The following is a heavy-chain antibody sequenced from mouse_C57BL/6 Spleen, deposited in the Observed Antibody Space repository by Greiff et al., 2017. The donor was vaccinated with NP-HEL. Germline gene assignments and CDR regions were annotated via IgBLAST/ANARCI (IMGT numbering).Heavy chain of an antibody. CDR2: INPNNGGT. J-gene: IGHJ4*01. V-gene: IGHV1-22*01. CDR3: AVAYYGSSYDAMDY. D-gene: IGHD1-1*01. Sequence: VQLQQSGPELVKPGASVKMSCKASGYTFTDYNMHWVKQSHGKSLEWIGYINPNNGGTSYNQKFKGKATLTVNKSSSTAYMELRSLTSEDSAVYYCAVAYYGSSYDAMDYWGQGTSVTVSS. CDR1: GYTFTDYN.